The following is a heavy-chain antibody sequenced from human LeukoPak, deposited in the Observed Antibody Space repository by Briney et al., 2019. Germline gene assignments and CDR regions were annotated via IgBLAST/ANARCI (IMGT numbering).Heavy chain of an antibody. CDR3: ARLHHPPPGYSSYDGRRYYYYYMDV. CDR2: IYYSGST. Sequence: SETLSLTCTVSGGSISSYYWSWIRQPPGKGLEWIGYIYYSGSTNYNPSLKSRVTISVDTSKNKFSLKLSSVTAADTAVYYCARLHHPPPGYSSYDGRRYYYYYMDVWGKGTTVTVSS. D-gene: IGHD5-12*01. CDR1: GGSISSYY. J-gene: IGHJ6*03. V-gene: IGHV4-59*08.